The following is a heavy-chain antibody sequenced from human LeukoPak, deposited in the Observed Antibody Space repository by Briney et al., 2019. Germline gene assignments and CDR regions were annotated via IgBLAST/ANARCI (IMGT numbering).Heavy chain of an antibody. V-gene: IGHV4-39*07. CDR3: VRVDNGGNYFDY. CDR1: GGSISSSSYY. D-gene: IGHD4-23*01. CDR2: IYYSGST. J-gene: IGHJ4*02. Sequence: SETLSLTCTVSGGSISSSSYYWGWIRQPPGKGLEWIGSIYYSGSTYYNPSLKSRVTISVDTSKNQFSLRLSPVTAADKAVYYCVRVDNGGNYFDYWGQGTLVTVSS.